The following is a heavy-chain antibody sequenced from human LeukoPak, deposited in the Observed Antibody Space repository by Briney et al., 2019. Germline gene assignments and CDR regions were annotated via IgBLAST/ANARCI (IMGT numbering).Heavy chain of an antibody. CDR1: GFTFSGSA. D-gene: IGHD6-13*01. Sequence: GGSLKLSCAASGFTFSGSAMHWVRQASGKGLEWVGRIRSKANSYATAYAASVKGRFTISRDDSKNTAYLQMNSLKTEDTAVYYCAKSLGGVAAAGTGVADYWGQGTLVTVSS. V-gene: IGHV3-73*01. CDR3: AKSLGGVAAAGTGVADY. CDR2: IRSKANSYAT. J-gene: IGHJ4*02.